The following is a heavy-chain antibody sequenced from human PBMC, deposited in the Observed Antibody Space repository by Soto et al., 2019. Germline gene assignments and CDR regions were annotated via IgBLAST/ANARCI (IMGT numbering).Heavy chain of an antibody. CDR3: ARAYYGSGSYYNNWFDP. D-gene: IGHD3-10*01. Sequence: SETLSLTCTVSGGSISSGGYYWSWIRQHPGKGLEWIGYIYYSGSTYYNPSLKSRVTISVDTSKSQFSLKLSSVTAADTAVYYCARAYYGSGSYYNNWFDPWGQGTLVTVSS. J-gene: IGHJ5*02. CDR1: GGSISSGGYY. CDR2: IYYSGST. V-gene: IGHV4-31*03.